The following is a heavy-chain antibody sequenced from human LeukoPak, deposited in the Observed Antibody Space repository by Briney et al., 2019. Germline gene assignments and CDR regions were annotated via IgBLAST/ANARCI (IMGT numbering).Heavy chain of an antibody. CDR2: INHSGST. CDR1: GGSFSGYY. J-gene: IGHJ4*02. V-gene: IGHV4-34*01. CDR3: ARGRYYGSGSYYNVGSLFDY. Sequence: TSETLSLTCAVYGGSFSGYYWSWIRQPPGKGLEWIGEINHSGSTNYNPSPKSRVTISVDTSKNQFSLKLSSVTAADTAVYYCARGRYYGSGSYYNVGSLFDYWGQGTLVTVSS. D-gene: IGHD3-10*01.